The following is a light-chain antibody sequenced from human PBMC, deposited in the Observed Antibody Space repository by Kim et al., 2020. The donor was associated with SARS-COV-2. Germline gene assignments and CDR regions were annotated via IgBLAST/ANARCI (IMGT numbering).Light chain of an antibody. V-gene: IGLV1-40*01. Sequence: QSVLTQPPSVSGAPGQRVTISCTGSSSNIGAGYDVHWYQLLPGTAPKLLIYGNNNRPSGVSDRFSGSKSGTSASLAIAGLQPEDEADYYCQSYDSGLGGSGVFGGGTQLTVL. CDR2: GNN. CDR1: SSNIGAGYD. J-gene: IGLJ3*02. CDR3: QSYDSGLGGSGV.